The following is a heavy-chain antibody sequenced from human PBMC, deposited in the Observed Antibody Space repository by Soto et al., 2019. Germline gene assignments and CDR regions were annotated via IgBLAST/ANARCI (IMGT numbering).Heavy chain of an antibody. D-gene: IGHD2-21*02. Sequence: SETLSLTCAVSGDSISSTFWWTWVRQPPGKGLEWIGEVYHSGSTRYNPSLKSRVTISVDKPNNQFSLKLSSMTGADTAVYYCAILPSQFVVTLLLFPSSGQGTPVTVSS. CDR1: GDSISSTFW. CDR3: AILPSQFVVTLLLFPS. CDR2: VYHSGST. J-gene: IGHJ5*02. V-gene: IGHV4-4*02.